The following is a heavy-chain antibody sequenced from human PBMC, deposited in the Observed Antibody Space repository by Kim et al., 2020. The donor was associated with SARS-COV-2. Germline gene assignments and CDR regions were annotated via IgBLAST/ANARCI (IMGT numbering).Heavy chain of an antibody. CDR1: GFTFSSYA. Sequence: GGSLRLSCSASGFTFSSYAMHWVRQAPGKGLEYVSAISSNGGSTYYADSVKGRFTISRDNSKNTLYLQMSSLRAEDTAVYYCHCYSSSWYRGEYFDYWGQGTLVTVSS. D-gene: IGHD6-13*01. J-gene: IGHJ4*02. CDR2: ISSNGGST. CDR3: HCYSSSWYRGEYFDY. V-gene: IGHV3-64D*06.